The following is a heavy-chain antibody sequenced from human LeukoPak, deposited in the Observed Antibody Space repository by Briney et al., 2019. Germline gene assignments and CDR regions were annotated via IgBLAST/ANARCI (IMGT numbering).Heavy chain of an antibody. CDR1: GGSVSSGSYY. Sequence: PSETLSLTCTVSGGSVSSGSYYWSWIRQPPGKGLEWIGYIYYSGSTNYNPSLKSRVTISVDTSKNQFSLKLSSVTAADTAVYYCARTLSEFSYDSSGYPFDYWGQGTLVTVSS. V-gene: IGHV4-61*01. CDR2: IYYSGST. D-gene: IGHD3-22*01. J-gene: IGHJ4*02. CDR3: ARTLSEFSYDSSGYPFDY.